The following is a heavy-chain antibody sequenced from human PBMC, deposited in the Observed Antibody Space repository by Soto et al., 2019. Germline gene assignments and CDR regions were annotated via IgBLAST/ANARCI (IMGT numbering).Heavy chain of an antibody. D-gene: IGHD5-12*01. CDR3: AQDAYNIYLTGYDLDY. J-gene: IGHJ4*01. V-gene: IGHV3-23*01. CDR2: ISKSASST. Sequence: PGGSLRLSCAASGFTLSSYAMSWVRQAPGKGLEWVSVISKSASSTYYADSVKGRFTISTDNPRNTLYLQMNNLSAEDTAVYYWAQDAYNIYLTGYDLDYWGQGTMVTVSS. CDR1: GFTLSSYA.